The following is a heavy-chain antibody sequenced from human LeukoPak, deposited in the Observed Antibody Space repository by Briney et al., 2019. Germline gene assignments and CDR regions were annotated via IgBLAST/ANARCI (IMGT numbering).Heavy chain of an antibody. Sequence: ASVKVSCKASGYTFTSYYMHWVRQAPGQGLEWMGIINPSGGSTSYAQKFQGRVTMTRDTSTSTVYMELSSLRSEDTAVYYCARHSNDYDYVSGTYWWFDPWGQGTLVTVSS. CDR1: GYTFTSYY. CDR3: ARHSNDYDYVSGTYWWFDP. D-gene: IGHD3-16*01. CDR2: INPSGGST. V-gene: IGHV1-46*01. J-gene: IGHJ5*02.